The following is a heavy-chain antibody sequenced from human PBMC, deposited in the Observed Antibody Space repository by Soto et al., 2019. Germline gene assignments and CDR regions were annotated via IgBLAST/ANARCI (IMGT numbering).Heavy chain of an antibody. CDR1: GYSFTSYW. V-gene: IGHV5-51*01. Sequence: PGESLKISCKGSGYSFTSYWIGWVRQMPGKGLEWMGIIYPGDSDTRYSPSFQGQVTISADKSISTAYLQWSSLKASDTAMYYCARGYNWNNNYYYYMDVWGKGTTVTVSS. D-gene: IGHD1-20*01. CDR2: IYPGDSDT. CDR3: ARGYNWNNNYYYYMDV. J-gene: IGHJ6*03.